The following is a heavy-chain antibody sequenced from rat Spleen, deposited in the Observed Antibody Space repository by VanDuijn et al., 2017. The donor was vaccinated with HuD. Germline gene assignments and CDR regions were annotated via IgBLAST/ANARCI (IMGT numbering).Heavy chain of an antibody. J-gene: IGHJ3*01. CDR1: GFTFSDYD. Sequence: EVQLVESGGGLVQPGRSLKLSCAASGFTFSDYDMAWVRQAPTKGLEWVASIRPSGDGTYYRDSVRGRFTISRDNAENTVYLQMSSLRSEDTATYYCGKDMNYYSSYPFYVMGAWGQGSLVTVSS. CDR2: IRPSGDGT. D-gene: IGHD1-2*01. CDR3: GKDMNYYSSYPFYVMGA. V-gene: IGHV5S13*01.